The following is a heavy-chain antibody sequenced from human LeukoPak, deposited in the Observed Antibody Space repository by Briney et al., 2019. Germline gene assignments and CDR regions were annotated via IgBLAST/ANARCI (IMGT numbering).Heavy chain of an antibody. V-gene: IGHV3-7*01. Sequence: GGSRRLSCVASGFTLSSDWMSWVRQAPGKGLEWVANIKPDASEKNYVDSVRGRFTISRDNAKNTLYLQMNSLRAEDTAVYYCARDRAYGFDYWGQGTLVTVSS. CDR1: GFTLSSDW. CDR3: ARDRAYGFDY. D-gene: IGHD2-21*01. CDR2: IKPDASEK. J-gene: IGHJ4*02.